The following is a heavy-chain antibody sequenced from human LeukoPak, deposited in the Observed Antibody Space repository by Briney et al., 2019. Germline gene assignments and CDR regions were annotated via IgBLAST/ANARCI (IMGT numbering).Heavy chain of an antibody. Sequence: ASVKVSCKASGGTFSSYAISWVRQALGQGLEWMGGIIPIFGTANYAQKFQGRVTITADESTSTAYMELSSLRSEDTAVYYCAILWFGERNTGVAFDIWGQGTMVTVSS. V-gene: IGHV1-69*13. CDR2: IIPIFGTA. D-gene: IGHD3-10*01. CDR3: AILWFGERNTGVAFDI. J-gene: IGHJ3*02. CDR1: GGTFSSYA.